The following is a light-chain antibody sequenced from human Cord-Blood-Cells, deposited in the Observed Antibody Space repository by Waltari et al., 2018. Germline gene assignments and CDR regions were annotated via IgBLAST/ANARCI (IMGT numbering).Light chain of an antibody. CDR2: DVS. CDR1: RSDVDRYNY. J-gene: IGLJ1*01. CDR3: SSYAGSNNYV. Sequence: QSALTQPPSASGSPGLSVTITSTATRSDVDRYNYISWYQKHPGKAPKLMIHDVSKRPSGVPDRFSGSKSGNTASLTVSGLQAEDEADYYCSSYAGSNNYVFGTGTKVTVL. V-gene: IGLV2-8*01.